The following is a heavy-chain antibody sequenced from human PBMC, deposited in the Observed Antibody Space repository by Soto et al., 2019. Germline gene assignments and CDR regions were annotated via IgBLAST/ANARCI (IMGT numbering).Heavy chain of an antibody. V-gene: IGHV3-30*18. CDR2: ISYDGSNK. J-gene: IGHJ6*02. CDR3: AKALYQYSSSDSGMDV. CDR1: GFTFSSYG. D-gene: IGHD6-6*01. Sequence: QVQLVESGGGVVQPGRSLRLSCAASGFTFSSYGMHWVRQAPGKGLEWVAVISYDGSNKYYADSVKGRFTISRDNSKNTLYLQMNSLRAEDTAVYYCAKALYQYSSSDSGMDVWGQGTTVTVSS.